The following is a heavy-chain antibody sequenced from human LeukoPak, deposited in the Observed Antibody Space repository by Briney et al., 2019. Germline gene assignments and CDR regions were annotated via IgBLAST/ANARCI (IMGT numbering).Heavy chain of an antibody. Sequence: GGSLRLSCAASGFTVSSNYMSWVRQAPGKGLEWVSVIYSGGSTYYADSVKGRFTISRDNSKNTLYLQMNSLRAEDTAVYYCAWGYSGYDFFFDYWGQGTLVTVSS. D-gene: IGHD5-12*01. J-gene: IGHJ4*02. CDR1: GFTVSSNY. CDR2: IYSGGST. CDR3: AWGYSGYDFFFDY. V-gene: IGHV3-53*01.